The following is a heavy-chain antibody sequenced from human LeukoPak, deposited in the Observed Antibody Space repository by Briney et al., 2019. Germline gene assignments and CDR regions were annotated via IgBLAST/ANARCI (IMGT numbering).Heavy chain of an antibody. CDR2: IYHSGST. CDR3: ARGRGPMVRGVIIPFDY. D-gene: IGHD3-10*01. CDR1: GYSISSGYY. Sequence: PSETLSLTCTVSGYSISSGYYWGWIRQPPGKGLEWIGSIYHSGSTYYNPSLKSRVTISVDTSKNQFSLKLSSVTAADTAVYYCARGRGPMVRGVIIPFDYWGQGTLVTVSS. V-gene: IGHV4-38-2*02. J-gene: IGHJ4*02.